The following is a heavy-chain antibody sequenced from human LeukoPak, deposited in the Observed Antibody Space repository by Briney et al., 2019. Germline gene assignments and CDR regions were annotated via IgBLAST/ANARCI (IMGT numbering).Heavy chain of an antibody. J-gene: IGHJ5*02. CDR3: ARGFNSVPNWFDP. CDR1: GFSFSSYS. V-gene: IGHV3-21*01. Sequence: TGGSLRLSCVASGFSFSSYSMNWVRQAPGKGLEWVSSISSSSSYIYYADSVKGRFTISRDNAKNSLYLQMNSLRAEDTAVYYCARGFNSVPNWFDPWGQGTLVTVSS. D-gene: IGHD4-23*01. CDR2: ISSSSSYI.